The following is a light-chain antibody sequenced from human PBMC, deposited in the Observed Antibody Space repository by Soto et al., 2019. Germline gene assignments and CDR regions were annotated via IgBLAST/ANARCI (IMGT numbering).Light chain of an antibody. J-gene: IGKJ3*01. V-gene: IGKV3-11*01. CDR2: DAS. CDR1: QSVGNY. Sequence: EFVLTQSPAILSLSPGEGATLSCRASQSVGNYLAWYQQKPGQAPRLLIYDASNRATGIPARFSGSGYGTDFTLTISSLEPEDFAVYYCHQLRNWLFSFGPGTKVDMK. CDR3: HQLRNWLFS.